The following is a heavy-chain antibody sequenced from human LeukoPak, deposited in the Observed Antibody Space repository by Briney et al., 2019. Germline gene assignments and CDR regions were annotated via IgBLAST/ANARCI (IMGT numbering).Heavy chain of an antibody. CDR3: ATDMASGYYGYDAFDI. V-gene: IGHV3-7*01. CDR2: IKQDGSEK. D-gene: IGHD3-22*01. J-gene: IGHJ3*02. CDR1: GFTFSSYW. Sequence: GGSLRLSCAASGFTFSSYWMSWVRQAPGEGLEWVANIKQDGSEKYYVDSVKGRFTISRDNAKNSLDLQMNSLRAEDTAVYYCATDMASGYYGYDAFDIWGQGTMVTVSS.